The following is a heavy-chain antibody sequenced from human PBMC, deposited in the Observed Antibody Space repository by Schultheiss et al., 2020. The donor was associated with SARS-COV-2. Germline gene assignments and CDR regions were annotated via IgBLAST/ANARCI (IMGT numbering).Heavy chain of an antibody. CDR2: ISYDGSNK. CDR1: GFTFSSYG. J-gene: IGHJ4*02. V-gene: IGHV3-30*03. Sequence: GESLKISCAASGFTFSSYGMYWVRQAPGKGLEWVAVISYDGSNKYYADSVKGRFTISRDNAKNSLYLQMNSLRAEDTAVYYCARPVRQSVDYWGQGTLVTVSS. D-gene: IGHD6-19*01. CDR3: ARPVRQSVDY.